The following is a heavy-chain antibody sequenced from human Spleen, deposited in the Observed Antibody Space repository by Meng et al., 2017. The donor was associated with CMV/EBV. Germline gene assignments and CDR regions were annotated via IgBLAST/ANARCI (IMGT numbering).Heavy chain of an antibody. CDR1: GFTVSSNY. J-gene: IGHJ4*02. Sequence: GESLKISCAASGFTVSSNYMSWVRQAPGKGLEWVGRIKSKIDGGTTDNAAPVKDRFIISRDESKKMLYLQMNRLTTEDTALYYCTTSNYGGRPSYFDYWGRGTLVTVSS. D-gene: IGHD4-23*01. V-gene: IGHV3-15*01. CDR3: TTSNYGGRPSYFDY. CDR2: IKSKIDGGTT.